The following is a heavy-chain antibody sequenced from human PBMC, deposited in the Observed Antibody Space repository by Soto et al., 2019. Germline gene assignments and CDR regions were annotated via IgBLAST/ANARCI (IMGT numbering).Heavy chain of an antibody. CDR1: GGTIISSGDC. CDR2: VYYSGST. D-gene: IGHD3-22*01. V-gene: IGHV4-39*01. J-gene: IGHJ4*02. Sequence: LPWTVAGGTIISSGDCRVWIRQPPGKGLEWIGSVYYSGSTYDNPSLKSRITLSVDRSKSQFSLKLTSVTAADTAVYYCARLLYDSSGYYCFDYRGEGILGTVSS. CDR3: ARLLYDSSGYYCFDY.